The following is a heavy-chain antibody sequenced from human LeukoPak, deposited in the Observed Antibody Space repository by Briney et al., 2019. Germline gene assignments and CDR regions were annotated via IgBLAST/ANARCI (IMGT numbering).Heavy chain of an antibody. CDR1: GGSINNYY. Sequence: SETLSLTCTVSGGSINNYYWSWIRQPAGKGLEWIGRIFSRGSTNYNPSLESRVTMSVDTSKNQFSLRLSSVTAADTAVYYCARDQGIVEPGKVSDYWGQGTLVTVSS. CDR3: ARDQGIVEPGKVSDY. J-gene: IGHJ4*02. D-gene: IGHD6-19*01. CDR2: IFSRGST. V-gene: IGHV4-4*07.